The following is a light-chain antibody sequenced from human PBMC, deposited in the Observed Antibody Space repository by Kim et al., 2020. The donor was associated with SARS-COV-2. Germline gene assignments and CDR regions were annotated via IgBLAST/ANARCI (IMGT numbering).Light chain of an antibody. CDR2: YKSDSNK. CDR1: SGISVAIYI. V-gene: IGLV5-39*01. J-gene: IGLJ3*02. Sequence: FTCHLRSGISVAIYIIYWYQQKPGSLPQFLLRYKSDSNKQQAAGVPSRFSGSKDASTNAGLLVISGLQSQDEADYYCAIWYSNTWVFGGGTQLTVL. CDR3: AIWYSNTWV.